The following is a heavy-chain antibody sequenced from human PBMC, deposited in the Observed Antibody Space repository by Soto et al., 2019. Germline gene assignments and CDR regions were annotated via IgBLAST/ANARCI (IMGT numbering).Heavy chain of an antibody. Sequence: SETLCLTCTVSGGSIISYYWNWIRQSPGKGLEWIGYIYYNGNTNYNPSLKSRVTISVDTSKNHFTLNLSSVTAADTAVYYCARQSRYYSSTSCYNWFDPWGQGTLVTVSS. CDR1: GGSIISYY. CDR3: ARQSRYYSSTSCYNWFDP. D-gene: IGHD2-2*01. CDR2: IYYNGNT. V-gene: IGHV4-59*08. J-gene: IGHJ5*02.